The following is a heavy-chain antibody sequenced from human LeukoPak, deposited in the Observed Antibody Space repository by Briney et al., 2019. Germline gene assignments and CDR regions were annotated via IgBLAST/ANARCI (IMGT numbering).Heavy chain of an antibody. V-gene: IGHV1-18*01. J-gene: IGHJ6*02. CDR3: ASIYCSSTSCYPTDDYYYGMDV. CDR2: ISAYNGNT. Sequence: ASVKVSCKASGYTFTSYGISWVRQAPGQGLEWMGWISAYNGNTNYAQKLQGRVTMTTDTSTSTAYMELRSLRSDDTAVYYCASIYCSSTSCYPTDDYYYGMDVRGQGTTVTVSS. D-gene: IGHD2-2*01. CDR1: GYTFTSYG.